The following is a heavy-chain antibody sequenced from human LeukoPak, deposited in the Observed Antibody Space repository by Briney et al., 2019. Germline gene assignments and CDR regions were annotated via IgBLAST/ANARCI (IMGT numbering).Heavy chain of an antibody. J-gene: IGHJ4*02. D-gene: IGHD2-2*01. CDR2: IYYSGST. Sequence: SETLSLTCTVSGGSISSYYWSWIRQPPGKGLEWIGYIYYSGSTNYNPSLKSRVTISVDTSKNQFSLKLSSVTAADTAVYYCARLNPLVPFDYWGQGTLVTVSS. V-gene: IGHV4-59*08. CDR1: GGSISSYY. CDR3: ARLNPLVPFDY.